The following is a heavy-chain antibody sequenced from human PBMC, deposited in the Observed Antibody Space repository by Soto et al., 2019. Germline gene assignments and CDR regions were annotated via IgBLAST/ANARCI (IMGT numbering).Heavy chain of an antibody. D-gene: IGHD2-8*02. CDR3: AKATATGGGAFEI. CDR1: GFSLSDHY. V-gene: IGHV3-72*01. Sequence: GGSLRLSCAASGFSLSDHYIDWVRQAPGKGLEWVGRSRDKAQGYSTEYAASVKGRFTTSRDDSKNSVLLQMNSLTAGDTAVYYCAKATATGGGAFEICGQGTMVTVSS. CDR2: SRDKAQGYST. J-gene: IGHJ3*02.